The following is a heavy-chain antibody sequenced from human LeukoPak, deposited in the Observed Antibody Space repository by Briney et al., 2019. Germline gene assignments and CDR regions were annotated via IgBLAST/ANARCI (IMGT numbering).Heavy chain of an antibody. CDR2: IYTSGST. D-gene: IGHD2-2*01. Sequence: SETLSLTCTVSGGSISSGTYYWSWIRQPAGKGLEWIGRIYTSGSTNYNPSLKSRVTISVDTSKNQFSLKLSSVTAADTAVYYCAARGYIVVVPATKGGGPDNSYYFMDVWGKGTTVTISS. V-gene: IGHV4-61*02. CDR3: AARGYIVVVPATKGGGPDNSYYFMDV. CDR1: GGSISSGTYY. J-gene: IGHJ6*03.